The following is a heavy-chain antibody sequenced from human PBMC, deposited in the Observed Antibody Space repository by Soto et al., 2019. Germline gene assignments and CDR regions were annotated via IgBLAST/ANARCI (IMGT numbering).Heavy chain of an antibody. J-gene: IGHJ4*02. V-gene: IGHV1-2*04. D-gene: IGHD5-18*01. Sequence: SVKVSCKASGYSFSDYHIHWVRQAPGQGLEWLGRINPKSGGTSSAQKFQGWVTMTRDTSISTAYMELSSLRSEDTAVYYCATGPAMVLRYFQYLGQGTRVIVSS. CDR3: ATGPAMVLRYFQY. CDR1: GYSFSDYH. CDR2: INPKSGGT.